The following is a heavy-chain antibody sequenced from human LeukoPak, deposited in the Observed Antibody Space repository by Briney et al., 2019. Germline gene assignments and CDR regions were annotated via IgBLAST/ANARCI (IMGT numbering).Heavy chain of an antibody. D-gene: IGHD2-21*01. J-gene: IGHJ4*02. CDR3: ARHSHGADRYRDLLDS. CDR2: VYFRGGA. CDR1: DYISSYY. V-gene: IGHV4-59*08. Sequence: SETLSLTCSVSDYISSYYWSWIRQPPGKGLEWIGYVYFRGGATYNPSLKGRVTISEDTSKNRVSLKLNSVTAADTAIYYCARHSHGADRYRDLLDSWGQGILVTVSS.